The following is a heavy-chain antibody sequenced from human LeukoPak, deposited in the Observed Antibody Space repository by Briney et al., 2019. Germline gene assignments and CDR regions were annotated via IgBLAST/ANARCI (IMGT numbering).Heavy chain of an antibody. CDR3: ARDPSSSGSYFDY. CDR1: GGSISSYY. J-gene: IGHJ4*02. V-gene: IGHV4-59*01. CDR2: IYYSGST. Sequence: SETLSLTCTVSGGSISSYYWSWIRQPPGKGLEWIGYIYYSGSTNYNPSLKSRVTISVDTSKNHFSLQLSFVTAADTAVYYCARDPSSSGSYFDYWGQGTLVTVSS. D-gene: IGHD3-10*01.